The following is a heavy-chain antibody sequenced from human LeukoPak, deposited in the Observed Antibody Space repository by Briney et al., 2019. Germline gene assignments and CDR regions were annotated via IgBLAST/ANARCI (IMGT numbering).Heavy chain of an antibody. CDR2: ISSSGSTI. Sequence: PGGSLRLSCAASGFTFSSYEMNWVRQAPGKGLEWVSYISSSGSTIYYADSVKGRFTISRDNAKNSLYLQMNSLRAEDTAVYYCARGMAVAAADAFDIWGQGTMVTVSS. D-gene: IGHD6-19*01. V-gene: IGHV3-48*03. J-gene: IGHJ3*02. CDR1: GFTFSSYE. CDR3: ARGMAVAAADAFDI.